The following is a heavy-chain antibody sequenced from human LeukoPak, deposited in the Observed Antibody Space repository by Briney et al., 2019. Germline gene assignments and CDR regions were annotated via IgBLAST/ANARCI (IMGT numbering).Heavy chain of an antibody. D-gene: IGHD5-18*01. CDR1: GFTFSGSA. J-gene: IGHJ4*02. Sequence: PGGSLRLSCAASGFTFSGSAMHWARQASGKGLEWVGRIRSKANSYATAYAASVKGRFTISRDDSKNTAYLQMNSLKTEDTAVYYCTSQGAMVGYYFDYWGQGTLVTVSS. V-gene: IGHV3-73*01. CDR3: TSQGAMVGYYFDY. CDR2: IRSKANSYAT.